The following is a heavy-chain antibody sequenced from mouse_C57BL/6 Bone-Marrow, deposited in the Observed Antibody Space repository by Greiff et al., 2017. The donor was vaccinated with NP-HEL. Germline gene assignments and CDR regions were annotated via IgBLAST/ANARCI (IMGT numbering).Heavy chain of an antibody. CDR3: ASAQLRSWFAY. J-gene: IGHJ3*01. Sequence: VQLQQSGPVLVKPGASVKMSCKASGYTFTDYYMNWVKQSHGKSLEWIGVINPYNGGTSYNQKFKGKATLTVDKSSSSAYMELNSLTSEDSAVYYCASAQLRSWFAYWGQGTLVTVSA. V-gene: IGHV1-19*01. CDR1: GYTFTDYY. D-gene: IGHD3-2*02. CDR2: INPYNGGT.